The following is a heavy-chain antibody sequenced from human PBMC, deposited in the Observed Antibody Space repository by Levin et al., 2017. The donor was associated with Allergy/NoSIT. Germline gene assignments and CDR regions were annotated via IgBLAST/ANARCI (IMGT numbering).Heavy chain of an antibody. J-gene: IGHJ4*02. D-gene: IGHD3-10*01. CDR3: ARSRDYYGSGSTPTFDY. CDR2: ISSNGGST. CDR1: GFTFSSYA. Sequence: GGSLRLSCAASGFTFSSYAMHWVRQAPGKGLEYVSAISSNGGSTYYANSVKGRFTISRDNSKNTLYLQMGSLRAEDMAVYYCARSRDYYGSGSTPTFDYWGQGTLVTVSS. V-gene: IGHV3-64*01.